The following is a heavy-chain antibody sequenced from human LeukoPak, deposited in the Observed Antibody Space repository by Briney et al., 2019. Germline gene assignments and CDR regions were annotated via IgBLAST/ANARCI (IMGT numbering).Heavy chain of an antibody. J-gene: IGHJ6*02. V-gene: IGHV3-9*01. CDR1: GFTFDDYA. D-gene: IGHD3-22*01. Sequence: GRSLRLSCTVSGFTFDDYAMHWVRHTPGKGLEWVAGITWNRDNIGYGDSVKGRFTISRDNVKNVLYLQMNSLRPEDTALYYCAKDLSSAITSALVLDVWGQGTTVIVS. CDR2: ITWNRDNI. CDR3: AKDLSSAITSALVLDV.